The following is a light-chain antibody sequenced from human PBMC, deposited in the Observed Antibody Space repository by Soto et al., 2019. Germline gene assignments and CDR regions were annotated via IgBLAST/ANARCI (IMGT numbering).Light chain of an antibody. CDR1: SSDVGGYNY. V-gene: IGLV2-14*01. CDR2: EVT. CDR3: TSYTSSSTLHVL. Sequence: QPVLTQPASVSGSPGQSITISCTGTSSDVGGYNYVSWFQQHPGKAPKLLIYEVTNRPSGVSNRFSGSKSGNTASLTISGLQAEDEADYYCTSYTSSSTLHVLFGGGTKVTVL. J-gene: IGLJ3*02.